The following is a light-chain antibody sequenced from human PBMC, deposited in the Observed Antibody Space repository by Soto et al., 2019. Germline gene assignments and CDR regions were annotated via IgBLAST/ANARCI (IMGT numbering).Light chain of an antibody. CDR1: NIGSKS. V-gene: IGLV3-21*04. J-gene: IGLJ2*01. CDR3: QVWDSSSDLPV. Sequence: SYELTQSPSVSVAPGKTARITCGGNNIGSKSVHWYQQKPGQAPVLVIYYDSDRPSGIPERFSGSNSGNTATLTISRVEAGDEADYYCQVWDSSSDLPVFGGGTKLTVL. CDR2: YDS.